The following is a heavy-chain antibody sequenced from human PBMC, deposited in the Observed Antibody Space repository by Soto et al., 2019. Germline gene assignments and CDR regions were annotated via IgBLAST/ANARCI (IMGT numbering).Heavy chain of an antibody. CDR2: IYYSGST. V-gene: IGHV4-59*01. D-gene: IGHD3-16*01. J-gene: IGHJ4*02. CDR1: GASLSSYY. CDR3: ARTWGSTNGY. Sequence: QVQLQESGPGLVKPSETLSLTCVVSGASLSSYYWSWIRQPPGKGLEWIGYIYYSGSTNYNPSLKSRVTISVDTSKNQFSLKLSSVTAADTAVYYCARTWGSTNGYWGRGTLVTVSS.